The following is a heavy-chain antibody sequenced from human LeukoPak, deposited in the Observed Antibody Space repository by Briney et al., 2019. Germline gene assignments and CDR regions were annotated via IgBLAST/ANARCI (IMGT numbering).Heavy chain of an antibody. CDR3: ARDKSGMDV. CDR2: ISYDGSNK. V-gene: IGHV3-30-3*01. Sequence: SCKASGYTFTSYYMHWVRQAPGKGLEWVAVISYDGSNKYYADSVKGRFTISRDNSKNTLYLQMNSLRAEDTAVYYCARDKSGMDVWGQGTTVTVSS. CDR1: GYTFTSYY. J-gene: IGHJ6*02.